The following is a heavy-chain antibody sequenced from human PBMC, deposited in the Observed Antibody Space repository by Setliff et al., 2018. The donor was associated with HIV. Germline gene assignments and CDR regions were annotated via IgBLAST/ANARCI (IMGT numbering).Heavy chain of an antibody. CDR3: ARSVTFLIDWFDP. CDR1: GGSISSGPYY. Sequence: SETLSLTCTVSGGSISSGPYYWSWIRQPAGKGLEWIGHIYTTGSTNYNPSLKSRVTISGDTSKNQFSLKLSSVTAADTAVYYCARSVTFLIDWFDPWGRGTLVTSPQ. D-gene: IGHD4-17*01. CDR2: IYTTGST. J-gene: IGHJ5*02. V-gene: IGHV4-61*09.